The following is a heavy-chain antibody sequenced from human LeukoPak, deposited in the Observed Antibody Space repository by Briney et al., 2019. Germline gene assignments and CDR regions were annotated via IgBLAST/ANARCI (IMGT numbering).Heavy chain of an antibody. V-gene: IGHV3-30-3*01. D-gene: IGHD3-22*01. CDR2: ISYDESNK. CDR1: GFTFSSYA. CDR3: AGSITMIGPDAFDI. J-gene: IGHJ3*02. Sequence: GRSLRLSCAASGFTFSSYAIHWVRQAPGKALEWVAVISYDESNKFYADSVKGRFNISRDNSKNTLYLQMTSLRAEDTAVCYRAGSITMIGPDAFDIWGQGTMVTVSS.